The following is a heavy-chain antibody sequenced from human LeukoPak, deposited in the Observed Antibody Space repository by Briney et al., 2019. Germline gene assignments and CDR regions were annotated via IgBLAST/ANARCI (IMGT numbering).Heavy chain of an antibody. CDR1: GGSISSHY. CDR2: IYYSGST. J-gene: IGHJ6*02. D-gene: IGHD3-16*01. V-gene: IGHV4-59*08. CDR3: ARHMNYYYGMDV. Sequence: SETLSLTCTVSGGSISSHYWSWIRQPPGKGLEWIGYIYYSGSTNYNPSLKSRVTISVDTSKNQFSLKLSSVTAADTAVYYCARHMNYYYGMDVWGQGTTVTVSS.